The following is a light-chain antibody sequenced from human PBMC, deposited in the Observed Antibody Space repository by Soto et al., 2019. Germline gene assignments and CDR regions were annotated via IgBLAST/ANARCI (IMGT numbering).Light chain of an antibody. CDR3: CSYAGGASVV. CDR2: EDI. J-gene: IGLJ2*01. V-gene: IGLV2-23*01. CDR1: ISDVGRYNL. Sequence: QSALTQPASVSGSPGQSITISCTGTISDVGRYNLVSWYQQHPDKAPKLIIYEDIERPSGVSHRFSGSTSGNTASLTISGLGAEDEAKYFCCSYAGGASVVFGGGTKLTVL.